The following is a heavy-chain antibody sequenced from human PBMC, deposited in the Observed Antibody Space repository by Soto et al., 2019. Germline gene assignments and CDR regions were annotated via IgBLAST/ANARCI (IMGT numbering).Heavy chain of an antibody. V-gene: IGHV3-30-3*01. J-gene: IGHJ6*02. CDR2: ISYDGSNK. CDR3: ARDLRYYYYGMDV. D-gene: IGHD4-17*01. CDR1: GFTISSYA. Sequence: PGGSLRLSCAASGFTISSYAMDWVRQAPGKGLEWVAVISYDGSNKYYADSVKGRFTISRDNSKNTLYLQMNSLRAEDTAVYYCARDLRYYYYGMDVWGQGTTVTVSS.